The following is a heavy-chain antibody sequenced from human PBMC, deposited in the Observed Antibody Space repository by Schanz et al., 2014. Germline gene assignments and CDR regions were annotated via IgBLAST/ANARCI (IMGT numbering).Heavy chain of an antibody. CDR2: INGDGSRT. CDR1: GFTFSSYW. CDR3: AKSEAFDI. J-gene: IGHJ3*02. V-gene: IGHV3-74*02. Sequence: EVQLVASGGTLVRPGGSLRLSCAASGFTFSSYWMHWVLQAPGKGLVWVSHINGDGSRTAYADSVKGRFTISRDNAKNTLYLQMNSRRAEDTAVYYCAKSEAFDIWGQGTLVTVSS.